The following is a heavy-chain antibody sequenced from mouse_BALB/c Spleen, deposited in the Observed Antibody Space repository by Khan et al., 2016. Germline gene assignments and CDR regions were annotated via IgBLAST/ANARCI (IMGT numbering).Heavy chain of an antibody. D-gene: IGHD1-1*01. J-gene: IGHJ2*01. V-gene: IGHV3-2*02. CDR2: ISYSGST. CDR1: GYSITSDYA. CDR3: ARDYYGSSYFDY. Sequence: VQLKESGPGLVKPSQSLSLTCTVTGYSITSDYAWNWIRQFPGNKLEWMGYISYSGSTSYNPSLKRRISITRDTSKNQFFLQLNSVTTEDTATYYCARDYYGSSYFDYWGQGTTLTVSS.